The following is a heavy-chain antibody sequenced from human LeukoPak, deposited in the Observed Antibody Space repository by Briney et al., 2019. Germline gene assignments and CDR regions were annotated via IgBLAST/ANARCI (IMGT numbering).Heavy chain of an antibody. D-gene: IGHD3-10*01. CDR1: GFTFSSYT. CDR3: AREGLYSGSASSDLDY. J-gene: IGHJ4*02. V-gene: IGHV3-21*01. CDR2: ISNSGSYI. Sequence: GGSLTLSCAASGFTFSSYTLDWVRQTPGKGLEWVSSISNSGSYIYYADSVKGRFTISRDNAEISLHLQMNSLRAEDTALYYCAREGLYSGSASSDLDYWGQGTLVTVS.